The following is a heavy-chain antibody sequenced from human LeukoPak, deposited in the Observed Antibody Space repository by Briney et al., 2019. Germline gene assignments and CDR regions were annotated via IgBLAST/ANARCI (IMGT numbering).Heavy chain of an antibody. CDR2: ISWNSGSR. D-gene: IGHD6-6*01. J-gene: IGHJ4*02. Sequence: PGRSLRLACAAYALTFDDYAMHSVRQAPGKGMEWVSGISWNSGSRSYADSVKGRFTISRYNDKNSLYLQMNSRRAKDMALYYCAKDIGPYSSSGFFDYWGQGTLVTVSS. V-gene: IGHV3-9*03. CDR1: ALTFDDYA. CDR3: AKDIGPYSSSGFFDY.